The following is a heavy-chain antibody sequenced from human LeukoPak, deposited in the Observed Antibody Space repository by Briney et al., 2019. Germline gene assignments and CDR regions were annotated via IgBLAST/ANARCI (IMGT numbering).Heavy chain of an antibody. J-gene: IGHJ3*02. CDR3: ARGVSGNGPDI. V-gene: IGHV3-74*01. D-gene: IGHD1-1*01. Sequence: GGSLRLSCAASGFTFSSYWMHWVRQAPGKGLVWVSRIKTDGSSTDYADSVKGRFTISRDNAKSTMYSQMNSLRAEDTAVYYCARGVSGNGPDIWGLGTMVTVSS. CDR1: GFTFSSYW. CDR2: IKTDGSST.